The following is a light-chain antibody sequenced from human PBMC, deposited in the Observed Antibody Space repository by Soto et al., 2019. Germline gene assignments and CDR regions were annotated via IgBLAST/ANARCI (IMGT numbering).Light chain of an antibody. CDR3: QQYFEWPPMT. Sequence: EVVMTQSPATLSVSRGGRATLSCWASETVATNLAWYQQKPGQAPRLLISGASTRAAGISDRFRGSGSGTEFTLTISSLRSEDSAIYYCQQYFEWPPMTFGQGTKVDI. J-gene: IGKJ1*01. CDR1: ETVATN. CDR2: GAS. V-gene: IGKV3-15*01.